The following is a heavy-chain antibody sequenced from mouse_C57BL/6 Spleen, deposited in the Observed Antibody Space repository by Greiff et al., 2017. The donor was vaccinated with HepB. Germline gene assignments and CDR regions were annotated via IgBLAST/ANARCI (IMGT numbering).Heavy chain of an antibody. Sequence: QLQQSGAELVMPGASVKLSCKASGYTFTSYWMHWVKQRPGQGLEWIGEIDPSDSYTNYNQKLKGKSTLTVDKSSSTAYMQLSSLTSEDSAVYYWARELFMDYWGQRTSVTVSS. V-gene: IGHV1-69*01. J-gene: IGHJ4*01. CDR3: ARELFMDY. CDR1: GYTFTSYW. CDR2: IDPSDSYT.